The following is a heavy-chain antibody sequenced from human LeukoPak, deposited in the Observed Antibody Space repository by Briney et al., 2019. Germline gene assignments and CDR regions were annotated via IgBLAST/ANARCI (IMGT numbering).Heavy chain of an antibody. V-gene: IGHV1-46*01. CDR3: ARGSLYYDFWSGGNWFDP. CDR2: INPSGGST. Sequence: ASVKVSCKASGYTFTSYYMHWVRQAPGQGLEWMGIINPSGGSTSYAQKFQGRVTMTRDTSTSTVYVELSSLRSEDTDVYCCARGSLYYDFWSGGNWFDPWGQGTLVTVSS. D-gene: IGHD3-3*01. J-gene: IGHJ5*02. CDR1: GYTFTSYY.